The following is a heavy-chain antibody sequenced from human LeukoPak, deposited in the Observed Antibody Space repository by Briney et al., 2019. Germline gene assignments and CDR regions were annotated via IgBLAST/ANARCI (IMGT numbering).Heavy chain of an antibody. D-gene: IGHD4-23*01. V-gene: IGHV3-74*01. CDR3: EMDMSGNSDF. J-gene: IGHJ4*02. CDR2: INPDGSST. CDR1: GFIFSNYW. Sequence: GGSLRLSCAASGFIFSNYWMHWVRQAPGKGLVWVSRINPDGSSTNYADSVTGRFTISRDNAENTLYLQMNSLRAEDTAIYYCEMDMSGNSDFWGRGPLVTVSS.